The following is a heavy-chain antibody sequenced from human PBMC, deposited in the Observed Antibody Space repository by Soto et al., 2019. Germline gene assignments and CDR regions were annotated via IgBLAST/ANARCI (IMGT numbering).Heavy chain of an antibody. J-gene: IGHJ5*02. CDR1: GFICENFG. Sequence: GGALRLSCAASGFICENFGMSWVRQAPGKGLEWISSISGSGFKKYYADSVKGRFTISRDNSKSTVYLELNDLSAEDTAVYHCAKNQGVELVPLATVDWFDPWGQGSVVPVSS. CDR2: ISGSGFKK. V-gene: IGHV3-23*01. D-gene: IGHD1-26*01. CDR3: AKNQGVELVPLATVDWFDP.